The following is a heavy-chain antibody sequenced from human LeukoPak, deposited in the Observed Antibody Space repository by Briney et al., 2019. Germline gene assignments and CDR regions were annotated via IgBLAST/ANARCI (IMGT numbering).Heavy chain of an antibody. J-gene: IGHJ4*02. CDR3: AKAATYTSSWYEF. D-gene: IGHD6-13*01. CDR1: GLTISSNA. CDR2: ICSGGGCT. V-gene: IGHV3-23*01. Sequence: GGSLRLSCAASGLTISSNAMSWVRQAPGRGLEWVSGICSGGGCTYYADSVKGRFTISRGNSKVYLQMNSLRAEDTAVYFCAKAATYTSSWYEFWGQGTLVTVSS.